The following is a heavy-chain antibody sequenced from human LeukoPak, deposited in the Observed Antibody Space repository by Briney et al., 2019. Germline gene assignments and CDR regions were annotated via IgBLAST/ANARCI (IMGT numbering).Heavy chain of an antibody. D-gene: IGHD5-18*01. J-gene: IGHJ6*02. V-gene: IGHV1-8*01. CDR2: MNPNGGNT. Sequence: GASVKVSCKASGYTFTSYDINWVRQATGQGLEWMGWMNPNGGNTGYAQKFQGRVTMTRNTSISTAYMELSSLRSEDTAVYYCAKRRDTAMVRDYYYYYGMDVWGQGTTVTVSS. CDR1: GYTFTSYD. CDR3: AKRRDTAMVRDYYYYYGMDV.